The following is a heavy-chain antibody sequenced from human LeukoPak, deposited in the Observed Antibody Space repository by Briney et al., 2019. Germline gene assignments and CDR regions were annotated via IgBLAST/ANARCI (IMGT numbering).Heavy chain of an antibody. Sequence: ASVKVSCKASGYTFTSYDINWVRQATGQGLEWMGWMNPNSGNTGYAQKLQGRVTMTRNTSISTAYMELSNLRSEDTAVYYCARGRTIVRGVISPWFDPWGQGTLVTVSS. CDR3: ARGRTIVRGVISPWFDP. CDR2: MNPNSGNT. D-gene: IGHD3-10*01. CDR1: GYTFTSYD. V-gene: IGHV1-8*01. J-gene: IGHJ5*02.